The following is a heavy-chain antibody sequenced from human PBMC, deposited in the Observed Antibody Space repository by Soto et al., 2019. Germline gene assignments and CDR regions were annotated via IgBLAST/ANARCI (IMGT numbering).Heavy chain of an antibody. V-gene: IGHV3-7*03. J-gene: IGHJ5*02. Sequence: PGGSLRLSCAASGFTFSSYWMNWVRQAPGKGLEWVANIKHDGSEKYYVDSVKGRFTISRDNAKNSLYLQMNSLRAEDTAVYYCARGDNWNPSWFDPWGQGTLVTVSS. CDR2: IKHDGSEK. CDR3: ARGDNWNPSWFDP. CDR1: GFTFSSYW. D-gene: IGHD1-20*01.